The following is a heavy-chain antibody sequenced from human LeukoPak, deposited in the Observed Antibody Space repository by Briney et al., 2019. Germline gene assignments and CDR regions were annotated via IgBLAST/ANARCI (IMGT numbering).Heavy chain of an antibody. J-gene: IGHJ4*02. D-gene: IGHD3-22*01. CDR1: GGSISSSSSY. CDR3: ARPTGNKSGYYYFED. Sequence: SETLSLTCSVSGGSISSSSSYWGWIRQPPGKGLQWIGTIYYRGDTYYNPSLQSRVTISVDASKNLFSLRVNSVTAADTAVYYCARPTGNKSGYYYFEDWGQGSLVTVSS. CDR2: IYYRGDT. V-gene: IGHV4-39*01.